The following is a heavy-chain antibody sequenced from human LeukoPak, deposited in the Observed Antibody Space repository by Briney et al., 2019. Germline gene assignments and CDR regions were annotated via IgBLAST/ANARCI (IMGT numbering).Heavy chain of an antibody. Sequence: ASVTVSFMASVYTFTSYGISWVRQAPGQGLEWMGWISAYNCNTNYAQKLQGRVTMTTDTSTSTAYMELRSLRSDDTAVYYCARTQYYYDSSGYSLYYYYYYMDVWGKGTTVTVSS. V-gene: IGHV1-18*01. CDR2: ISAYNCNT. D-gene: IGHD3-22*01. J-gene: IGHJ6*03. CDR3: ARTQYYYDSSGYSLYYYYYYMDV. CDR1: VYTFTSYG.